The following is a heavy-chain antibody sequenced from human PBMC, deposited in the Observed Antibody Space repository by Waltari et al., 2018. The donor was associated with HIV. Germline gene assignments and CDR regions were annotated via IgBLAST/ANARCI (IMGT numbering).Heavy chain of an antibody. V-gene: IGHV1-18*04. CDR1: GYTFTSYV. D-gene: IGHD3-3*01. CDR2: ITANNGNT. Sequence: QVRLVQSGPEVKQPGASVQVSCKPSGYTFTSYVIRWVRQAPGQGLEWMGGITANNGNTNYAHTVQGRVTMTTDTSTSTAYMELRELRSDDTAVYYCARGGSTTSFGVDTPPDYYYYGMDIWGQWTTVTVSS. CDR3: ARGGSTTSFGVDTPPDYYYYGMDI. J-gene: IGHJ6*02.